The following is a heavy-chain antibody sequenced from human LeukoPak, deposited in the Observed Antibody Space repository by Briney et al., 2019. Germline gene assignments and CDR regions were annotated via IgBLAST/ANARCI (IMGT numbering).Heavy chain of an antibody. CDR3: ARGSDYYYDSSGPFYYFDY. CDR2: TYYRSKWYN. V-gene: IGHV6-1*01. CDR1: GDSVSSNSAA. J-gene: IGHJ4*02. Sequence: SQTLSLTCAISGDSVSSNSAAWNWIRQSPSRGLEWLGGTYYRSKWYNDYAVSVKSRITINPDTSKNQFSLQLNSVTPEDTAVYYCARGSDYYYDSSGPFYYFDYWGQGTLVTVSS. D-gene: IGHD3-22*01.